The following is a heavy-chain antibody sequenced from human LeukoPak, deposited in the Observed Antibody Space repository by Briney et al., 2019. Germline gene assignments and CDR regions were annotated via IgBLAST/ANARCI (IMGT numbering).Heavy chain of an antibody. CDR1: GFTFDDYA. CDR3: AKGHCSGGSCYSSSDY. V-gene: IGHV3-43D*03. D-gene: IGHD2-15*01. J-gene: IGHJ4*02. Sequence: GGSLRLSCAASGFTFDDYAMHWVRQAPGKGLEWVSLISWDGGSTYYADSVKGRFTISRDNSKNSLYLQMNSLRAEDTALYYCAKGHCSGGSCYSSSDYWCRGTLVTVSS. CDR2: ISWDGGST.